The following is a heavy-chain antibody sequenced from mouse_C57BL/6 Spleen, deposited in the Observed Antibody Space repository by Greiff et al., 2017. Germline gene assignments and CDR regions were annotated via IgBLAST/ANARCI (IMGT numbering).Heavy chain of an antibody. J-gene: IGHJ4*01. Sequence: QVQLQQPGAELVRPGASVTLSCKASGYTFTDYEMHWVKQTPVHGLEWIGAIDPETGGTAYNQKFKGKAILTADKFSSTAYMELRSLTSEDSAVYYCTRWLRAMDYWGQGGSVTVTS. V-gene: IGHV1-15*01. CDR2: IDPETGGT. CDR1: GYTFTDYE. CDR3: TRWLRAMDY. D-gene: IGHD1-1*01.